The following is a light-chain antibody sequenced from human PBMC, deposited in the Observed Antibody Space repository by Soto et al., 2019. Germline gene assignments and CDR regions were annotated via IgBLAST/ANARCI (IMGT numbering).Light chain of an antibody. V-gene: IGKV1-39*01. CDR3: QQSYSTPPYT. CDR2: AAS. Sequence: DIQMTQSPSSLSASVGDRVTITCRASQSISSYLNWYQQKPGKAPKLLIYAASSLQIGVPSRFSGSGSGTDFTLTISILQPEDFATYSCQQSYSTPPYTFGQGNKLEIK. J-gene: IGKJ2*01. CDR1: QSISSY.